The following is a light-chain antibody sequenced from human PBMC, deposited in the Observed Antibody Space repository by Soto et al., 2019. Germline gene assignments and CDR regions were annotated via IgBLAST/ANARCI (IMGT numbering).Light chain of an antibody. Sequence: QSVLTQPPSASGTPGQRVTISCSGSSSNIGSNYVYWYQQLPGTAPKLLIYRNNQRPSGVPDLFSGSRSGTSASLAISGLRSEDEDDYYCAAWEDSLSGRVVFGGGTKLTVL. V-gene: IGLV1-47*01. J-gene: IGLJ2*01. CDR1: SSNIGSNY. CDR3: AAWEDSLSGRVV. CDR2: RNN.